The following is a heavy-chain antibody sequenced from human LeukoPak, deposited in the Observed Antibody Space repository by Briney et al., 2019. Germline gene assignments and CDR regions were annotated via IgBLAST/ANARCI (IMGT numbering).Heavy chain of an antibody. CDR1: GYSISSGYY. CDR3: ARGRHYYGSGSKNRLFDY. Sequence: SETLSLTCTVSGYSISSGYYWGWIRQPPGKGLEWIGSIYHSGSTYYNPSLKSRVTISVDTSKDQFSLKLSSVTAADTAVYYCARGRHYYGSGSKNRLFDYWGQGTLVTVSS. D-gene: IGHD3-10*01. CDR2: IYHSGST. V-gene: IGHV4-38-2*02. J-gene: IGHJ4*02.